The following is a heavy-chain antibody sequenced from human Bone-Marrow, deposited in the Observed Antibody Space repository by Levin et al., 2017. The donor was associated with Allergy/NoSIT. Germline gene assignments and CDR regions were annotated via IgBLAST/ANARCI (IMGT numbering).Heavy chain of an antibody. CDR3: AKSPPNFYYHSMDV. CDR1: GFNFFTAA. Sequence: GESLKISCAASGFNFFTAAITWVGQVPGKGLEWVSAISGTGGTTYYADSVKGRFTISRDNSKNTLYLQMNRLRDEDSAIFCCAKSPPNFYYHSMDVWCKATTVTVSS. V-gene: IGHV3-23*01. J-gene: IGHJ6*03. CDR2: ISGTGGTT.